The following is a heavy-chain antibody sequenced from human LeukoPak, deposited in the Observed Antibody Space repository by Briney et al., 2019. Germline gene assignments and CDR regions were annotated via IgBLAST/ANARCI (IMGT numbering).Heavy chain of an antibody. CDR2: INHSGKT. Sequence: SETLSLTCAVYDGSLNNYYWNWIRQPPGKGLEWIGEINHSGKTYYNPSLKSRVTISVDTSKNQISLSVRSVTAADTAVYFCARGRGSGSYCAWFDCWGQGTLGTVSS. J-gene: IGHJ5*01. V-gene: IGHV4-34*01. CDR1: DGSLNNYY. D-gene: IGHD1-26*01. CDR3: ARGRGSGSYCAWFDC.